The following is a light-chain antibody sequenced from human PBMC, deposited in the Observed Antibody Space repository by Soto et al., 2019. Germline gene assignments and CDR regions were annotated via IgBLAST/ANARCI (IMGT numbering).Light chain of an antibody. CDR2: AAS. CDR3: QQYGSSPPIT. Sequence: DIQMTQSPSSLSASVGDRVTITCRASQSIVTYLNWYLQKPGKAPKLLIYAASNLQSGVPSRFSGSGSGTDFTLTISRLEPEDFAVYYCQQYGSSPPITFGQGTRLEIK. V-gene: IGKV1-39*01. CDR1: QSIVTY. J-gene: IGKJ5*01.